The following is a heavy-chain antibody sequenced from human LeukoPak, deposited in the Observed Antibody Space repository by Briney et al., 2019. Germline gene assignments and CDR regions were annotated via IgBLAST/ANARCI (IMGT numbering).Heavy chain of an antibody. Sequence: TGGSLRLSCAASGFTFSSYSMNWVRQAPGKGLEWVSSISSSSSYIYYADSVKGRFTISRDNAKNSLYLQMNSLRAEDTAVYYCARESRIVEGDGYYIDVWGKGTTVTV. CDR3: ARESRIVEGDGYYIDV. J-gene: IGHJ6*03. V-gene: IGHV3-21*01. CDR1: GFTFSSYS. CDR2: ISSSSSYI. D-gene: IGHD1-26*01.